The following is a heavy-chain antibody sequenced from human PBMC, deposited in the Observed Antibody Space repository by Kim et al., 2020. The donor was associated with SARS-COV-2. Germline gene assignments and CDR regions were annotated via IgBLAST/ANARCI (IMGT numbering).Heavy chain of an antibody. J-gene: IGHJ4*02. D-gene: IGHD3-10*01. CDR2: ISSSSGYI. CDR1: GFTFGSYS. V-gene: IGHV3-21*01. CDR3: ARGRAWFVELRELEY. Sequence: GGSLRLSCVASGFTFGSYSMNWVRQAPGKGLEWVSSISSSSGYIYYADSVKGRFTISRDNAKNSLYLQMNSLRAEDTAVYYCARGRAWFVELRELEYWGQGTLVTVSS.